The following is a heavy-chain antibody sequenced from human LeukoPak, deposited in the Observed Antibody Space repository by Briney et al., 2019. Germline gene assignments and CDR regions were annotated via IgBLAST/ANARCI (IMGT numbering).Heavy chain of an antibody. V-gene: IGHV1-46*01. CDR2: INPSGGST. D-gene: IGHD3-10*01. Sequence: ASVKVSCKASGYTFTSYYMHWVRQAPRQGLEWMGIINPSGGSTSYAQKFQGRVTMTRDTSTSTVYMELSSLRSEDTAVYYCARETVRGTCWFDPWGQGTLVTVSS. J-gene: IGHJ5*02. CDR1: GYTFTSYY. CDR3: ARETVRGTCWFDP.